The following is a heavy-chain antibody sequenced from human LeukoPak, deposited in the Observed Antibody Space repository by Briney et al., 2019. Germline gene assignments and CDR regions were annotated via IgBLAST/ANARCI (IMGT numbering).Heavy chain of an antibody. CDR1: GFSFSSYW. D-gene: IGHD1-1*01. V-gene: IGHV3-7*04. CDR3: ARDTSRNDLDY. Sequence: GGSLRLSCVASGFSFSSYWMSWVRQAPGKGLEWVANINQDGSAEYYVDSVKGRFTISRDNAKNSLYLQMSSLRAEDTAVYYCARDTSRNDLDYWGQGTLVTVSS. CDR2: INQDGSAE. J-gene: IGHJ4*02.